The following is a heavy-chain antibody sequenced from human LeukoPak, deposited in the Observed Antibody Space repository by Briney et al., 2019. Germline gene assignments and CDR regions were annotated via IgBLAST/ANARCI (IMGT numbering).Heavy chain of an antibody. CDR1: GFTFSSYS. CDR2: ISSSSSYI. Sequence: KSGGSLRLSCAASGFTFSSYSMNWVRQAPGKGLEWVSSISSSSSYIYYADSVKGRFTISRDNAKNSLYLQMNSLRAEDTALYYCAKSDSGWNRGSFDYWGQGTLVTVSS. CDR3: AKSDSGWNRGSFDY. V-gene: IGHV3-21*04. D-gene: IGHD5-12*01. J-gene: IGHJ4*02.